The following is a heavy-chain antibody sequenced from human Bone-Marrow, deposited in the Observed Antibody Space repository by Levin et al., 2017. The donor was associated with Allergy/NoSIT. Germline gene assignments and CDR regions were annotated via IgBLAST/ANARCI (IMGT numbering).Heavy chain of an antibody. Sequence: PGGSLRLSCAASGFTFSSYDMHWVRQATGKGLEWVSFIGTGGDTESPGSVKDRFTISRENAKNSLYLQMNNLRAGDTAVYYCVRGFSNGMDVWGQGTTVTVSS. CDR3: VRGFSNGMDV. CDR2: IGTGGDT. V-gene: IGHV3-13*01. CDR1: GFTFSSYD. J-gene: IGHJ6*02.